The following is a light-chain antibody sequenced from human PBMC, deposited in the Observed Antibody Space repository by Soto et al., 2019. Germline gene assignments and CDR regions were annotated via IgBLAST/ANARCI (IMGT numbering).Light chain of an antibody. CDR2: EVS. CDR3: SAYAGSPYPSL. CDR1: SFDVGGYNY. V-gene: IGLV2-8*01. Sequence: QSALTQPPSASGSPGQSVTISCTGTSFDVGGYNYVSWYQQHPGKAPQVLMYEVSKRPSGVPDRFSGSKSGNTASLTVSGLQAEDEADYYCSAYAGSPYPSLFGSGPKATVL. J-gene: IGLJ1*01.